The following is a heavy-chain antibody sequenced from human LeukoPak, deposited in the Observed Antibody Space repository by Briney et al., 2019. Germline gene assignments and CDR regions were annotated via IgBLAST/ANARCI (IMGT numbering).Heavy chain of an antibody. CDR3: ARHLTYSSSSGRFRYYYMDV. CDR2: IYPGDSDT. D-gene: IGHD6-6*01. Sequence: GESLKISCKGSGYSFTSYWIGWVRQMPGKGLEWMGIIYPGDSDTRYSPSFQGQVTISADKSISTAYLQWSSLKASDTAMYYCARHLTYSSSSGRFRYYYMDVWGKGTTVTISS. J-gene: IGHJ6*03. CDR1: GYSFTSYW. V-gene: IGHV5-51*01.